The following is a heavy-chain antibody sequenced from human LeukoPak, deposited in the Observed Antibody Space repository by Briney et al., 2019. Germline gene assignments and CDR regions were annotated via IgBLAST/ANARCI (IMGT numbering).Heavy chain of an antibody. CDR1: SGSFSGYY. Sequence: SETLSLTCAVYSGSFSGYYWSWIRHPPGKGLEWIGEINHSGSTNYNPSLKSRVTMSVHSSRNQFSLKLSSATAADTAVYYCARGGRGVSAARRFKPGDWFDPWGQGTLVTVSS. V-gene: IGHV4-34*01. J-gene: IGHJ5*02. CDR2: INHSGST. D-gene: IGHD2-2*01. CDR3: ARGGRGVSAARRFKPGDWFDP.